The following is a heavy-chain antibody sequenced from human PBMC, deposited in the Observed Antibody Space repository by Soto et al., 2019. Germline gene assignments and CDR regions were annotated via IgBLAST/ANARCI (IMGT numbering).Heavy chain of an antibody. CDR2: IYDSGST. J-gene: IGHJ6*02. V-gene: IGHV4-30-4*01. Sequence: PSETLSLTCTVSGGSISSGDYYWSWIRQPPGKGLEWIGYIYDSGSTYYNASLKSRVTISLDTSRNQFSLKLTSASAADTAVYYCARGGNYYGLRVWGQGTTVTVS. CDR1: GGSISSGDYY. CDR3: ARGGNYYGLRV.